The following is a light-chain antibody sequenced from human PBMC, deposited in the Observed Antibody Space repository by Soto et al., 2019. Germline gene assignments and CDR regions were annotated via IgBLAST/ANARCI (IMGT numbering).Light chain of an antibody. CDR1: SSDVGGYNY. J-gene: IGLJ1*01. V-gene: IGLV2-8*01. CDR2: EVS. Sequence: QSVLTQPPSASGSPGQSVTISCTGTSSDVGGYNYVSWYQQHPGKAPKLMIYEVSKRPSGVPDRFSGSKSGNTASLTVSGLQAEDEADYYCSSFAGSNNFPYVFGTGTKV. CDR3: SSFAGSNNFPYV.